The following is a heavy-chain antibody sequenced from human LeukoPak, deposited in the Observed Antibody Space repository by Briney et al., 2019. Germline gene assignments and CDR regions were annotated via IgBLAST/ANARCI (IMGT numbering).Heavy chain of an antibody. CDR2: IWYDGSNK. CDR3: ARDRIAVAGTLGLGDY. V-gene: IGHV3-30*19. Sequence: GGSLRLSCAASGFTFSSYGMHWVRQAPGKGLEWVAVIWYDGSNKYYADSVKGRFTISRDNSKNTLYLQMNSLRAEDTAVYYCARDRIAVAGTLGLGDYWGQGTLVTVSS. D-gene: IGHD6-19*01. J-gene: IGHJ4*02. CDR1: GFTFSSYG.